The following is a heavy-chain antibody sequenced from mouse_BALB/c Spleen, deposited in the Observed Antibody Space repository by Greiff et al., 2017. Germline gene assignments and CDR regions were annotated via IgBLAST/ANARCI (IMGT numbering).Heavy chain of an antibody. CDR3: ARSGYDLAY. V-gene: IGHV1-9*01. D-gene: IGHD2-14*01. Sequence: VKLMESGAELMKPGASVKISCKATGYTFSSYWIEWVKQRPGHGLEWIGEILPGSGSTNYNEKFKGKATFTADTSSNTAYMQLSSLTSEDSAVYYCARSGYDLAYWGQGTLVTVSA. CDR1: GYTFSSYW. J-gene: IGHJ3*01. CDR2: ILPGSGST.